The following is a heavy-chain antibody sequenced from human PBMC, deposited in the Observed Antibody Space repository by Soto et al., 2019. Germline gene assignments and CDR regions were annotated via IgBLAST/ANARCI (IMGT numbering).Heavy chain of an antibody. D-gene: IGHD1-26*01. Sequence: PGGSLRLSCAASGFTFSSYGMHWVRQAPGKGLEWVAVISYDGSNKYYADSVKGRFTISRDNSKNTLYLQMNSLRAEDTAVYYCAKDHRYSGSYGYSELDYWGQGA. CDR1: GFTFSSYG. J-gene: IGHJ4*02. CDR3: AKDHRYSGSYGYSELDY. CDR2: ISYDGSNK. V-gene: IGHV3-30*18.